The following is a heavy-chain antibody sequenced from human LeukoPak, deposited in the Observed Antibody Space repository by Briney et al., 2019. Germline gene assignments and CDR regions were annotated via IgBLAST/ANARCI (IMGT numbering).Heavy chain of an antibody. CDR2: ISSSSGSI. J-gene: IGHJ4*02. V-gene: IGHV3-21*01. CDR3: ARSLPGSPNFDS. CDR1: EFTFSSYT. Sequence: GGSLRLSCAASEFTFSSYTMTWVRQAPGKWLEWVSSISSSSGSICYADSVRGRFTISRDNAKNSLFLQMNSLRAEDTALYYCARSLPGSPNFDSWGQGTLVTVSS.